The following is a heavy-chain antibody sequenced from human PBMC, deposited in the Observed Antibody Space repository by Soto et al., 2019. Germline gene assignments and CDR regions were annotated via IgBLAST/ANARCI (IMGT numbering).Heavy chain of an antibody. CDR3: ARGLATLPVFAFDI. CDR2: IDWDDDK. Sequence: SGPTLVNPTQTLTLTCTFSGFSLSTSGMCVTWIRQPPGKALEWLALIDWDDDKYYSTSLKTRLTISKDTSKNQVVLTMTNMDPVDTATYYCARGLATLPVFAFDIWGQGTMVTVSS. J-gene: IGHJ3*02. V-gene: IGHV2-70*01. CDR1: GFSLSTSGMC. D-gene: IGHD6-6*01.